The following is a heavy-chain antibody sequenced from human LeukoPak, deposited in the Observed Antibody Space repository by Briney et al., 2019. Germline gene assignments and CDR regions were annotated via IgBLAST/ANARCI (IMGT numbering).Heavy chain of an antibody. J-gene: IGHJ4*02. CDR1: GFTFDDYA. CDR2: ISCNSGSI. CDR3: AKALTPYTSSAIEYYFDY. D-gene: IGHD6-13*01. Sequence: GGSLRLSCAASGFTFDDYAMHWVRQAPGKGLEWGSGISCNSGSIGYADSVKGRFTISRDNAKNSLYLQMNSLRAENTALYYCAKALTPYTSSAIEYYFDYWGQGTLVTVSS. V-gene: IGHV3-9*01.